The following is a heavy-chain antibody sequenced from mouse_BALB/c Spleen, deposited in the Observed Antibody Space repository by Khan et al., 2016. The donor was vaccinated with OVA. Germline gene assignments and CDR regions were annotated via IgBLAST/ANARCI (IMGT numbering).Heavy chain of an antibody. J-gene: IGHJ3*01. CDR3: APVGNYYVSFAY. V-gene: IGHV1S136*01. D-gene: IGHD1-1*01. CDR1: GYTFTSYV. CDR2: IYPFNDDT. Sequence: EVQLQQSGPELVKPGASVKMSCKASGYTFTSYVMHWVKQKPGLGLEWIGYIYPFNDDTKYNEKFKGKATLTSDKSSSTAYMELSSLTSEDSAVVYCAPVGNYYVSFAYWGQGTLVTVSA.